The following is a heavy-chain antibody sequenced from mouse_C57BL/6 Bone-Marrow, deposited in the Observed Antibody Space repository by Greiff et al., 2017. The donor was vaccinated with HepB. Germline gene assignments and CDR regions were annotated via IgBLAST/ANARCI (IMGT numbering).Heavy chain of an antibody. J-gene: IGHJ2*01. V-gene: IGHV1-80*01. CDR2: IYPGDGDT. CDR3: ARLDDGYYLSPYFDY. D-gene: IGHD2-3*01. Sequence: QVQLQQSGAELVKPGASVKISCKASGYAFSSYWMNWVKQRPGKGLEWIGQIYPGDGDTNYNGKFKGKATLTADKSSSTTYMQLSSLTSEDSAVYFCARLDDGYYLSPYFDYWGQGTTLTVSS. CDR1: GYAFSSYW.